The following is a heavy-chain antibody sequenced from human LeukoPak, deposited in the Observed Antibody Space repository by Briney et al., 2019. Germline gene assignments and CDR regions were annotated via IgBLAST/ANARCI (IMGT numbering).Heavy chain of an antibody. CDR2: ISSSSSYI. V-gene: IGHV3-21*01. J-gene: IGHJ4*02. CDR1: GFTFSSYS. D-gene: IGHD3-9*01. Sequence: GGSLRLSCAASGFTFSSYSMNWVRQAPGKGLEWVSSISSSSSYIYYADSVKGRFTISRDNAKNSLYPQMNSLRAEDTAVYYCASIPGSRLVTGSLYWGQGTLVTVSS. CDR3: ASIPGSRLVTGSLY.